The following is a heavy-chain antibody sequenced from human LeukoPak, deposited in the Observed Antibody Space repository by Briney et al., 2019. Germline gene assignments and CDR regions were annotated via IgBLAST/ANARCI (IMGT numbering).Heavy chain of an antibody. Sequence: GGSLRLSCAASGFTFSSYEMNWVRQAPGKGLEWVSYISSSGSTTHYADSVKGRFTISRDNAENSLYLQMNSLRAEDTAVYYCARDNYDSSGYYFDWGQGTLVTVSS. CDR1: GFTFSSYE. CDR2: ISSSGSTT. D-gene: IGHD3-22*01. V-gene: IGHV3-48*03. CDR3: ARDNYDSSGYYFD. J-gene: IGHJ4*02.